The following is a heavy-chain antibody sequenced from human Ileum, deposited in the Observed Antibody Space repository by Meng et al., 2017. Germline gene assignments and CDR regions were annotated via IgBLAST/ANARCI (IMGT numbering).Heavy chain of an antibody. D-gene: IGHD3-22*01. V-gene: IGHV5-51*01. Sequence: GESLKISCKTSGYVFISYWITWVRQMPGKGLEWMGVIHPGDSDTRYNPSFRGQVTISVDKSISTAYLQWSSLKASDTAMYYCWRSPNSGYYPIDIWGQGTLVTVSS. CDR1: GYVFISYW. CDR3: WRSPNSGYYPIDI. CDR2: IHPGDSDT. J-gene: IGHJ4*02.